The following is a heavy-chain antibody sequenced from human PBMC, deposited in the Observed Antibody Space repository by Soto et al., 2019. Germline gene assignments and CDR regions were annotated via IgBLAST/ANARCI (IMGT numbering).Heavy chain of an antibody. Sequence: QVQLVESGGGLVKPGGCLRLSCAASGFTFSDYYMSWIRQAPGKGLEWVSYISSSGSDTNYADSVKGRFTVSRYNAKNSLYLQMNSLRAEDTAVYYCARSLRGYSGYSGYWGQGTLVTVSS. CDR2: ISSSGSDT. V-gene: IGHV3-11*05. D-gene: IGHD5-12*01. CDR1: GFTFSDYY. CDR3: ARSLRGYSGYSGY. J-gene: IGHJ4*02.